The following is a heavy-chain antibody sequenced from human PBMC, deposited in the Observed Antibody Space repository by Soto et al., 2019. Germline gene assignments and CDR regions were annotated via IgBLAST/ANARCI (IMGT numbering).Heavy chain of an antibody. V-gene: IGHV1-69*02. CDR1: GGTFSSYT. J-gene: IGHJ5*02. Sequence: QVQLVQSGAEVKKPGSSVKVSCKASGGTFSSYTISWVRQAPGQGLEWMGRIIPILGIANYAQKFQGRVTITADKSTSTAYMELSSLRSEDTAVYYCASHPSIAAGGPPWGQGTLVTVSS. CDR2: IIPILGIA. D-gene: IGHD6-13*01. CDR3: ASHPSIAAGGPP.